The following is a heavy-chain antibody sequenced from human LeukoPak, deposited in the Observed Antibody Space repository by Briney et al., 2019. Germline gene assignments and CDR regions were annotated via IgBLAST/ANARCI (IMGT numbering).Heavy chain of an antibody. CDR2: INSDGSST. Sequence: PGGSLRLACAASGFTFSSYWMHWVRQAPGKGLVWVSRINSDGSSTSYADSVKGRFTISRDNAKNTLYLQMNSLRAEDTAVYYCARDRRIRGGFDPWGQGTLVTVSS. V-gene: IGHV3-74*01. CDR3: ARDRRIRGGFDP. D-gene: IGHD3-10*01. J-gene: IGHJ5*02. CDR1: GFTFSSYW.